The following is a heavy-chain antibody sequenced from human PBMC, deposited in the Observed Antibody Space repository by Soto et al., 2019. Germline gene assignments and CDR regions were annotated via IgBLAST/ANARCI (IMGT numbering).Heavy chain of an antibody. J-gene: IGHJ6*02. CDR3: ARPYSTVTNYYYGMDV. Sequence: ESGGGVVQPGRSLRLSCAASGFTFSSYGMHWVRQAPGKGLEWVAVIWFDGSNKYFADSVKGRFTISRDNSKNTLYLQMNSLRADDTAVYYCARPYSTVTNYYYGMDVRGQGTTVTVSS. V-gene: IGHV3-33*01. CDR1: GFTFSSYG. D-gene: IGHD4-17*01. CDR2: IWFDGSNK.